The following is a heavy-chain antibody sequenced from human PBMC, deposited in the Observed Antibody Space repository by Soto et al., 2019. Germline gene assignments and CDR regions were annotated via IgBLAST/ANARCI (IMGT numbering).Heavy chain of an antibody. J-gene: IGHJ6*02. CDR3: ARNGTLTGYSYGMDV. Sequence: VQLVQSGAELRKPGSSVKVSCKASGGTFSDSTINWVRQAPGQRLEWMVGIIPIFDTANYAEKFQGRVTITADESTSTSFMEVSSLRSEDTAVYYCARNGTLTGYSYGMDVWGQGTMVTVTS. V-gene: IGHV1-69*01. CDR2: IIPIFDTA. CDR1: GGTFSDST. D-gene: IGHD1-1*01.